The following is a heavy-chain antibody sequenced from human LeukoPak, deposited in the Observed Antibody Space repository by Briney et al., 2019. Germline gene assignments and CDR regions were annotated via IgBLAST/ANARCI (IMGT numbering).Heavy chain of an antibody. CDR3: ARVDSSGYMVDY. D-gene: IGHD3-22*01. V-gene: IGHV1-69*04. J-gene: IGHJ4*02. CDR2: IIPILGIA. CDR1: GGTFSSYA. Sequence: SVKVSCKASGGTFSSYAISWVRQAPGQGLEWMGRIIPILGIANYAQKFQGRVTITADKSTSTAYMELSSLRSEDTAVYYCARVDSSGYMVDYWGQGTLVTVSS.